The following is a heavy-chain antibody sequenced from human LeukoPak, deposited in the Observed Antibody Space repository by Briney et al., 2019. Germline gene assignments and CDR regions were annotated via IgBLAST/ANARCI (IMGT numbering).Heavy chain of an antibody. Sequence: ASVKVSRKSSDYTFTSYGISWVRQAPGQGLEWVGWISAYNGNTNYAQKLQGRVTMTTDTSTSTAYMELRSLRSDDTAVYYCARDYYYGSGSYYNDLYYYYYYGMDVWGQGTTVTVSS. CDR2: ISAYNGNT. CDR3: ARDYYYGSGSYYNDLYYYYYYGMDV. D-gene: IGHD3-10*01. V-gene: IGHV1-18*01. J-gene: IGHJ6*02. CDR1: DYTFTSYG.